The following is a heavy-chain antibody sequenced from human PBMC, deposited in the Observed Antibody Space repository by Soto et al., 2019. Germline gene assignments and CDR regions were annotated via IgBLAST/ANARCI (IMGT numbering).Heavy chain of an antibody. D-gene: IGHD3-22*01. J-gene: IGHJ4*02. CDR1: GYTFTSYA. CDR2: INAGNGNT. Sequence: ASVKVSCKASGYTFTSYAMHWVRQAPGQRLEWMGWINAGNGNTKYSQKFQGRVSITRVTSASTAYMELSSLRSEDTAVYYCASGRGNVQYYYDSSGGFDYWGQGTLVTVSS. V-gene: IGHV1-3*01. CDR3: ASGRGNVQYYYDSSGGFDY.